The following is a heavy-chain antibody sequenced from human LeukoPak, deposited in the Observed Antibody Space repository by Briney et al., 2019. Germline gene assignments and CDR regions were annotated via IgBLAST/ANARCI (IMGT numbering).Heavy chain of an antibody. CDR1: DGSINSYY. CDR3: ARGRSNCYGMDV. J-gene: IGHJ6*02. D-gene: IGHD1-26*01. V-gene: IGHV4-59*01. CDR2: IYYNGNT. Sequence: SETLSLTCSVSDGSINSYYWNWIRRPPGKGLEWIGYIYYNGNTNYSPSLKSRVAMSVDTSKNLFSLKVSSVTAADTAVYYCARGRSNCYGMDVWGQGTTVTVSS.